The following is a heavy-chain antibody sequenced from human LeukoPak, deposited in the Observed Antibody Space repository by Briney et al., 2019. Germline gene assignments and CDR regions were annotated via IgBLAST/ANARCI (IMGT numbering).Heavy chain of an antibody. CDR2: INPNSGDT. J-gene: IGHJ4*02. V-gene: IGHV1-2*06. D-gene: IGHD2-21*02. Sequence: GASVKVSCKASGYTFTSYGISWLRQAPGQGLEWMGRINPNSGDTNYAQKFQGRVTMTRDTSISTAYMELSRLRSDDTAVYYCARDYCGGDCFPDYWGQGTLVTVSS. CDR3: ARDYCGGDCFPDY. CDR1: GYTFTSYG.